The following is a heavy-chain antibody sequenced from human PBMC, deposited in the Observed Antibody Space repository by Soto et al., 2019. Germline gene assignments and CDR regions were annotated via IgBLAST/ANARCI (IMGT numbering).Heavy chain of an antibody. Sequence: RSLTCAVSGYSISSGYYWGWIRQPPGKGLEWIGSIYHSGSTYYNPSLKSRVTISVDTSKDQFSLKLSSVTAADTAVYYCATSRYITMIAWGGAFDIWGQGTMVT. V-gene: IGHV4-38-2*01. CDR3: ATSRYITMIAWGGAFDI. CDR2: IYHSGST. CDR1: GYSISSGYY. D-gene: IGHD3-22*01. J-gene: IGHJ3*02.